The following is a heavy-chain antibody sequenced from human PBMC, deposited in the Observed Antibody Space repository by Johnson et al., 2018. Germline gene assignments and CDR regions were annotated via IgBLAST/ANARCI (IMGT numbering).Heavy chain of an antibody. D-gene: IGHD1-26*01. CDR1: AFTFRSYD. J-gene: IGHJ1*01. Sequence: VQLVQSGGGLVQPGGSLSLSCAASAFTFRSYDMHWVRQVTGKGLEWVSGIGPAGDTSYPGPVKGRFTVSRDNAKNSLYLQMNSLRAEDTALYPCARERGSGSNNRYFHPWGQGTLVTVPS. V-gene: IGHV3-13*01. CDR2: IGPAGDT. CDR3: ARERGSGSNNRYFHP.